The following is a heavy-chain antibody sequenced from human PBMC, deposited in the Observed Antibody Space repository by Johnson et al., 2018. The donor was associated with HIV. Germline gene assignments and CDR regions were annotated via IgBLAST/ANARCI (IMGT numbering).Heavy chain of an antibody. Sequence: QVQVVESGGGLVQPGGSLRLSCAASGFTFSSYAMHWVRQAPGKGLEWVAVISYDGSNKYYADSVKGRFTISRDNSKNTLYLQMNSLRAEDTAVYYCARDGHLRAFDIWGQGTMVTVSS. CDR1: GFTFSSYA. CDR3: ARDGHLRAFDI. D-gene: IGHD3-3*02. J-gene: IGHJ3*02. V-gene: IGHV3-30-3*01. CDR2: ISYDGSNK.